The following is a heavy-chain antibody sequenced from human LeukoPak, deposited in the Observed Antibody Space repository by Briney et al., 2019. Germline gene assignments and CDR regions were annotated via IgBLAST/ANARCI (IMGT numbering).Heavy chain of an antibody. CDR1: GFTFTTYS. D-gene: IGHD6-13*01. CDR2: ISSGSSAI. Sequence: GGSLRLSCEASGFTFTTYSMTWVRQAPGKGLEWVSIISSGSSAIFSADALKGRFTISRDDAKNLLYLDMNSLRAEDTAVYFCARVKQQLVRLLGRDTTYYYYYYMDVWGKGTTVTVSS. CDR3: ARVKQQLVRLLGRDTTYYYYYYMDV. J-gene: IGHJ6*03. V-gene: IGHV3-21*01.